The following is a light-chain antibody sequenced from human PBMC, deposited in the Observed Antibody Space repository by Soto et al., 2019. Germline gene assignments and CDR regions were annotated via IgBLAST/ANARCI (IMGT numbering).Light chain of an antibody. CDR1: QTVRTNY. J-gene: IGKJ4*01. V-gene: IGKV3-20*01. CDR3: QQYSDSPLT. CDR2: GAS. Sequence: EIVLTQSPGTLSLSPGERATLSCRASQTVRTNYLAWFQHKPGQAPRLLIYGASSRATGIPDRFSGSGSGTDFTLTINRLEPEDFALYFCQQYSDSPLTFGGWTKVEIK.